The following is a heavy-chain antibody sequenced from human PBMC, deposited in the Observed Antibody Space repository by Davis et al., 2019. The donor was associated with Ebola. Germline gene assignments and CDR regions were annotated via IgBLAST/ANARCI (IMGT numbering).Heavy chain of an antibody. CDR3: GRGERASWMILD. CDR1: GGSFSGYF. CDR2: VTHSGII. D-gene: IGHD3/OR15-3a*01. Sequence: PSETLSLTCAVYGGSFSGYFWSWIRRPPGKGLEWVGEVTHSGIINYNPSLEGRITISVDTSKNHFSLNLNSVTAADTAVYYCGRGERASWMILDWGQGSPVIVSS. J-gene: IGHJ4*02. V-gene: IGHV4-34*01.